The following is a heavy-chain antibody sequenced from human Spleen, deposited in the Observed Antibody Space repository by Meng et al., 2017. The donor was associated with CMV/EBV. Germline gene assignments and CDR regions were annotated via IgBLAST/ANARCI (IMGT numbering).Heavy chain of an antibody. J-gene: IGHJ6*02. CDR1: GYSFTSYW. CDR2: LYPGDSDT. V-gene: IGHV5-51*01. D-gene: IGHD2-15*01. CDR3: AKSPTPHGMEV. Sequence: KVSCKGSGYSFTSYWIAWVRQMPGKGLEWMGILYPGDSDTRYSPSFQGHVTISADKSISTAYLQWSSLKASDTAMYYCAKSPTPHGMEVWGQGTTVTVSS.